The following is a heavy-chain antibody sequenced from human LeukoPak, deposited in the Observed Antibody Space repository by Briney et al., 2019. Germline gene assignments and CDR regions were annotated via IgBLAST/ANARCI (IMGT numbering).Heavy chain of an antibody. V-gene: IGHV3-30*04. CDR3: TRDWTIFGVVIPNGN. Sequence: GGSLRLSCAASGFTFSSYAMHWVRQAPGKGLEWVAVISYDGSNKYYADSVKGRFTISRDNSKNTLYLQMNSLRAEDTAVYYCTRDWTIFGVVIPNGNWGQGTLVTVSS. D-gene: IGHD3-3*01. J-gene: IGHJ4*02. CDR1: GFTFSSYA. CDR2: ISYDGSNK.